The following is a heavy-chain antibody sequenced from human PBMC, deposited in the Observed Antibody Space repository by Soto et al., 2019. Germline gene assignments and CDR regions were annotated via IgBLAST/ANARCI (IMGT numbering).Heavy chain of an antibody. CDR3: AKDYPLSIAARNSTYYYYYYMDV. V-gene: IGHV3-23*01. J-gene: IGHJ6*03. D-gene: IGHD6-6*01. CDR2: ISGSGGST. CDR1: GFTFSSYA. Sequence: GGSLRLSCAASGFTFSSYAMSWVRQAPGKGLEWVSAISGSGGSTYYADSVKGRFTISRDNSKNTLYLQMNSLRAEDTAVYYCAKDYPLSIAARNSTYYYYYYMDVWGKGTTVTVSS.